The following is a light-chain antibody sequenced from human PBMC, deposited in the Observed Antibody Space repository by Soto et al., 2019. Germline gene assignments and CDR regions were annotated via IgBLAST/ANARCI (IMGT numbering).Light chain of an antibody. Sequence: DIQMTQSPSTLSASVGDRVTIIWPASQSISSWLAWYQQKAGKAPKLLISKASNLDSGVPSRFSGSGSGTEITLTISSLQPDDSATYYCQQYNSYPTFGQGTKVDIK. CDR2: KAS. CDR3: QQYNSYPT. CDR1: QSISSW. J-gene: IGKJ1*01. V-gene: IGKV1-5*03.